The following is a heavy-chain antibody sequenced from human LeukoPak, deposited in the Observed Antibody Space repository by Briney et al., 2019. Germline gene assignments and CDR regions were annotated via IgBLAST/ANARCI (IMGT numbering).Heavy chain of an antibody. CDR2: ISYDGSNK. CDR3: AKSDGDFSVTSDAEYFQH. V-gene: IGHV3-30*18. J-gene: IGHJ1*01. Sequence: GGSLRLSCAASGFTFSSYGMHWVRQAPGKGLEWVAVISYDGSNKYYADSVKGRFTISRDNSKNTLYLQMNSLRAEDTAVYYCAKSDGDFSVTSDAEYFQHWGQGTLVTVSS. D-gene: IGHD3-10*01. CDR1: GFTFSSYG.